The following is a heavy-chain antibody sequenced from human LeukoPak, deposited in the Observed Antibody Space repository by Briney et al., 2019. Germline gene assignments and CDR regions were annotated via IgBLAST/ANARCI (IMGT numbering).Heavy chain of an antibody. CDR1: GYTFTNYY. J-gene: IGHJ4*02. V-gene: IGHV1-2*02. D-gene: IGHD3-10*01. CDR3: ARGEYYYGTGTSFPFDY. Sequence: ASVKVSCKASGYTFTNYYIHWVRHAPGQGLEWMGWINPNSGATNYEQKFHGRVTMPRDTSISTAYMELSRLSSDDTALYYCARGEYYYGTGTSFPFDYWGQGTLVTASS. CDR2: INPNSGAT.